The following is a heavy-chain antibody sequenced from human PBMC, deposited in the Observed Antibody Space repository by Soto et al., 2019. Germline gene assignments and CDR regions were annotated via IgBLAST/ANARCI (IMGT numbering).Heavy chain of an antibody. CDR1: GGSISSGGYY. D-gene: IGHD2-15*01. CDR2: IYYSGST. CDR3: AREEGIRRISWFDP. Sequence: ASETLSLTCTVSGGSISSGGYYWSWIRQPPGKGLEWIGYIYYSGSTYYNPSLKSRVTISVDTSKNQFSLKLSSVTAADTAVYYCAREEGIRRISWFDPWGQGTLVTVS. V-gene: IGHV4-31*03. J-gene: IGHJ5*02.